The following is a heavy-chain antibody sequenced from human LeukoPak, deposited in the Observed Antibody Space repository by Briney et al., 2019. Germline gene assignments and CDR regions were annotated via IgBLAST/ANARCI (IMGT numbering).Heavy chain of an antibody. D-gene: IGHD3-3*01. CDR1: GFTFSSYS. J-gene: IGHJ4*02. CDR2: ISSSSSTI. CDR3: AREAYYDLWSGRIPLDY. Sequence: GGSLRLSCAASGFTFSSYSMNWVRQAPGKGLEWVSYISSSSSTIYYADSVKGRFTISRDTAKNSLYLQMNSLRAEDTAVYYCAREAYYDLWSGRIPLDYWGQGTLVTVSS. V-gene: IGHV3-48*01.